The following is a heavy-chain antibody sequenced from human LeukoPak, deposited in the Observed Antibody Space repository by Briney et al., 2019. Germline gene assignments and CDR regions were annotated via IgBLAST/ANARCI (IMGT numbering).Heavy chain of an antibody. CDR3: ARDFYFVSGSYGMDV. CDR1: GFTFSRFW. CDR2: INSDGSTA. V-gene: IGHV3-74*01. D-gene: IGHD3-10*01. J-gene: IGHJ6*02. Sequence: GGSLRLSCAASGFTFSRFWMHWVRQAPGKGLMWVSRINSDGSTATYADSVKGRFTISRDNAKDTLYLEMSSLRAADTAVYYCARDFYFVSGSYGMDVWGQGTTVTVSS.